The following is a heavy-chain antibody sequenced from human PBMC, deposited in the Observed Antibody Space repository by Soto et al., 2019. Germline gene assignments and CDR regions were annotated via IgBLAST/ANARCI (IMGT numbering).Heavy chain of an antibody. Sequence: QVQLVESGGGVVQPGRSLRLSCAASGFTFSSYGMHWVRQAPGKGLEWVAVIWYDGSNKYYADSVKGRFTISRDNSKNTLYLQMNSLRAEDTAVYYCARSILEWLLYRDYYYGMDVWGQGTTVTVSS. D-gene: IGHD3-3*01. J-gene: IGHJ6*02. CDR2: IWYDGSNK. CDR1: GFTFSSYG. CDR3: ARSILEWLLYRDYYYGMDV. V-gene: IGHV3-33*01.